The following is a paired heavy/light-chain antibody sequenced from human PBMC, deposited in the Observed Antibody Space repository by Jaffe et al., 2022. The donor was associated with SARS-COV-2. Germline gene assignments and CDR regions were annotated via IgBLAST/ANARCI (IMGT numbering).Light chain of an antibody. CDR2: AAS. V-gene: IGKV1-39*01. Sequence: DIQMTQSPSSLSASIGDKVTITCRASQGISSFLNWYQHKPGKAPKLLIYAASSLQSGVPSRFTGSASGTDFTLTISSLQPEDFATYYCQQSFSTPLTFGGGTQVEIK. CDR3: QQSFSTPLT. J-gene: IGKJ4*01. CDR1: QGISSF.
Heavy chain of an antibody. CDR3: TTYSNTWYMSDY. Sequence: EVQLVESGGDLVKPGTSLRLSCAASGFTFSSAWMSWVRQAPGRGLEWVGRIKRKTDGGTADYATPVKGRFTISRDDSQNTLFLQLNSLKTEDTAVYYCTTYSNTWYMSDYWGQGTLVTVSS. J-gene: IGHJ4*02. V-gene: IGHV3-15*01. CDR2: IKRKTDGGTA. CDR1: GFTFSSAW. D-gene: IGHD2-2*01.